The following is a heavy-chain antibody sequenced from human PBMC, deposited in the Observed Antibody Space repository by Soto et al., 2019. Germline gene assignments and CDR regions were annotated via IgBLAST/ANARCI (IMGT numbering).Heavy chain of an antibody. CDR1: GGTFSSYA. Sequence: GASVKVSCKASGGTFSSYAISWVRQAPGQGLEWMGGIIPIFGTANYAQKFQGRVTITADKSTSTAYMELSSLRSEDTAVYYCVRDQAQDIVVVPAGPSGMDVWGQGTTVTVSS. V-gene: IGHV1-69*06. CDR3: VRDQAQDIVVVPAGPSGMDV. D-gene: IGHD2-2*01. J-gene: IGHJ6*02. CDR2: IIPIFGTA.